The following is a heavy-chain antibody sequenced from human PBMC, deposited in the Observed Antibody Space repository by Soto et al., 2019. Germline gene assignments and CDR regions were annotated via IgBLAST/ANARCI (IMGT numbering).Heavy chain of an antibody. D-gene: IGHD3-16*01. Sequence: QVQLVQSGAEVKKPGSSVKVSCKASGGTFSSYAISWVRQAPGQGLEWVGGIIPIFGTANYAQKFQGRVTIPADESTSTAYMELSSLRSEDTAVYYCARVWVGGAPYYYYGMDVWGQGTTVTVSS. CDR1: GGTFSSYA. CDR3: ARVWVGGAPYYYYGMDV. J-gene: IGHJ6*02. V-gene: IGHV1-69*01. CDR2: IIPIFGTA.